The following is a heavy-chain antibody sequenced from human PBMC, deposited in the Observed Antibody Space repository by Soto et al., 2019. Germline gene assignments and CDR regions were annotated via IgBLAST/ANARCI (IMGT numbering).Heavy chain of an antibody. CDR2: IYHSGST. J-gene: IGHJ4*02. CDR1: GGSISSGGYS. D-gene: IGHD4-17*01. V-gene: IGHV4-30-2*01. Sequence: PSETLSLTCAVSGGSISSGGYSWSWIRQPPGKGLEWIGYIYHSGSTYYNPSLKIRVSISVDRSKNQFSLKLTSVTAADTAVYYCARTPKVNDYGDYAFDVWGQGTLVTVSS. CDR3: ARTPKVNDYGDYAFDV.